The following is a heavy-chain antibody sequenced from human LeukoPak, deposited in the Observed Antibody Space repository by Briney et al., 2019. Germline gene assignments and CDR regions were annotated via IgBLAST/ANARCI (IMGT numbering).Heavy chain of an antibody. V-gene: IGHV3-23*01. Sequence: GGSLRLSCAASGFTFSSNAMSWVRQAPGKGLEWVSGISDSVSTTYYADPVKGRFTISRDNSKNTQYLQMNSLRAEDTALYSCAKGHFKDSSGYYPYYFDYWGQGTLVTVSS. CDR1: GFTFSSNA. D-gene: IGHD3-22*01. CDR2: ISDSVSTT. J-gene: IGHJ4*02. CDR3: AKGHFKDSSGYYPYYFDY.